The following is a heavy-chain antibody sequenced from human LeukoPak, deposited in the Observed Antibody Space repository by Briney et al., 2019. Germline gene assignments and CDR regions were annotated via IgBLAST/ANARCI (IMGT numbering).Heavy chain of an antibody. D-gene: IGHD3-10*01. Sequence: GGSLRLSCAASGFTFSIYGMHWVRQAPGKGLEWVAVIWNDGGNKYYADSVKGRFTISRDNSKNTLYLQMNSLRAEDTAVYSCARASGPSDYWGQGTLVTVSS. CDR1: GFTFSIYG. CDR2: IWNDGGNK. CDR3: ARASGPSDY. J-gene: IGHJ4*02. V-gene: IGHV3-33*01.